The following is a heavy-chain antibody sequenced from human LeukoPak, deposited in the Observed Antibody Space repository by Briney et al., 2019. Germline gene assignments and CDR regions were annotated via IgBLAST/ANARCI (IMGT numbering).Heavy chain of an antibody. CDR1: GFTFSSYV. CDR3: ARHVRAAALDY. Sequence: PGGSLRLSCAASGFTFSSYVMSWVRQAPGKGLEWIGEINHSGSTNYNPSLKSRVTISVDTSKNQFSLKLSSVTAADTAVYYCARHVRAAALDYWGQGTLVTVSS. CDR2: INHSGST. V-gene: IGHV4-34*01. J-gene: IGHJ4*02. D-gene: IGHD6-13*01.